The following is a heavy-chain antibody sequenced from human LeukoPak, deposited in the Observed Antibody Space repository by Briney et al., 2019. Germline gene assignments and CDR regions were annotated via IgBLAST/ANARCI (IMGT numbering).Heavy chain of an antibody. CDR2: IKQDGSEK. D-gene: IGHD5-12*01. Sequence: GGSLRLSCAASGFTFNDAWMNWVRQAPGKGLEWVANIKQDGSEKYYVDSVKGRFTISRDNAKNSLYLQLNSLRAEDTAVYYCARARGGYDFDYWGQGTLVTVSS. CDR3: ARARGGYDFDY. J-gene: IGHJ4*02. V-gene: IGHV3-7*03. CDR1: GFTFNDAW.